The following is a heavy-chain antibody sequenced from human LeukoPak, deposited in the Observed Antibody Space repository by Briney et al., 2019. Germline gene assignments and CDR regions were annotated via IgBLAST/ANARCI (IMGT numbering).Heavy chain of an antibody. Sequence: PGGSLRLSCAASGFTFSSYGMHWVRQAPGKGLEWVAFIRYDGSNKYYADSVKGRFTISRDNAKNSLYLQVNSLRAEDTAVYYCARDLGQYYDTSDNWFDPWGQGTLVTVSS. CDR1: GFTFSSYG. CDR3: ARDLGQYYDTSDNWFDP. D-gene: IGHD3-22*01. V-gene: IGHV3-30*02. CDR2: IRYDGSNK. J-gene: IGHJ5*02.